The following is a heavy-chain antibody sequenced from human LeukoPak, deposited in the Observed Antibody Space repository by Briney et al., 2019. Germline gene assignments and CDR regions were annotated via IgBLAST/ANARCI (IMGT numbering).Heavy chain of an antibody. CDR1: GFTFSSYA. Sequence: PGGSLRLSCAASGFTFSSYAMSWVRQAPGKGLEWVSAISGSGGSTYYADSVKGRFTISRDNSKNTLYLQMNSLRAEDTAVYYCAATTTYCSSTSCTSIPYDYWGQGTLVTVSS. J-gene: IGHJ4*02. CDR2: ISGSGGST. D-gene: IGHD2-2*01. V-gene: IGHV3-23*01. CDR3: AATTTYCSSTSCTSIPYDY.